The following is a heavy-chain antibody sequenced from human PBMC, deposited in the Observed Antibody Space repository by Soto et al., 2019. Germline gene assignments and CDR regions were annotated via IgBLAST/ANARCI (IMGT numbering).Heavy chain of an antibody. CDR1: GGTFGNHA. Sequence: QVQLVQSGAEVKKPGSSVRVSCKASGGTFGNHAISWVRQAPGQGLEWLGGIIPVLGVGDNAQNFQGRVNITADASTSTAYLELSSLRAEDTALYYCARAAGYTYGYVFDYWGQGTLVTVSS. CDR2: IIPVLGVG. V-gene: IGHV1-69*01. CDR3: ARAAGYTYGYVFDY. J-gene: IGHJ4*02. D-gene: IGHD5-18*01.